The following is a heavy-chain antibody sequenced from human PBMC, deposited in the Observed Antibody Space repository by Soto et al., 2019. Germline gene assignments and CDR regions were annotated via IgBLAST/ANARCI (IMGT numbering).Heavy chain of an antibody. V-gene: IGHV4-4*02. CDR1: GGSLSSSNW. D-gene: IGHD6-6*01. J-gene: IGHJ5*02. CDR2: LFYSGST. CDR3: ARHRARNWFDP. Sequence: SETLSLTCAVSGGSLSSSNWWSWVRQPPGQTLEWLGELFYSGSTKYNPSLKSRVTISVDTSKNQFSLKLSSVTAADTAVFYCARHRARNWFDPWGQGTLVTVSS.